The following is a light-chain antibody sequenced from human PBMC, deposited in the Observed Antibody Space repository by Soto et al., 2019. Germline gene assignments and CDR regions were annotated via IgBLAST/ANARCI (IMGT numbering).Light chain of an antibody. CDR1: QSVGKNY. CDR3: QQYASSPRT. Sequence: EIVLTQSPGTLSLSSGERATLSCRASQSVGKNYLAWYQQKPGQAPRLLIYDASSRATGIPNRFSGSGSGTDFTLTISRLEPEDLAVYYCQQYASSPRTFGGGTKVEIK. CDR2: DAS. J-gene: IGKJ4*01. V-gene: IGKV3-20*01.